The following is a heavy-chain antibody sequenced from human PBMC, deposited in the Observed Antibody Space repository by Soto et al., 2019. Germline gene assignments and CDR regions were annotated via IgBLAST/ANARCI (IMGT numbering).Heavy chain of an antibody. CDR2: IHFSGST. Sequence: QVQLQESGPGLVKPSETLSLTCTVSGGSISSYYWSWIRQAPGKGLEWIGYIHFSGSTKYNPSLSSRVPPSIDTSNNHCSLKVTSVTAADTAVYYCARQYSNAFDYWGQGTLVTVSS. CDR1: GGSISSYY. V-gene: IGHV4-59*08. CDR3: ARQYSNAFDY. D-gene: IGHD1-26*01. J-gene: IGHJ4*02.